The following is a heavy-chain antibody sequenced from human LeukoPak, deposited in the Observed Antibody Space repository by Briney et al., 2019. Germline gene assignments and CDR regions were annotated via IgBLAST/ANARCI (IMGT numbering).Heavy chain of an antibody. CDR2: ISAYNGNT. V-gene: IGHV1-18*04. CDR1: GYTFTGCF. CDR3: ARDMKFLERLRGYGMDV. J-gene: IGHJ6*02. Sequence: ASVKVSCKASGYTFTGCFLYWVRQAPGQGLEWMGWISAYNGNTNYAQKLQGRVTMTTDTSTSTAYMELRSLRSDDTAVYYCARDMKFLERLRGYGMDVWGQGTTVTVSS. D-gene: IGHD3-3*01.